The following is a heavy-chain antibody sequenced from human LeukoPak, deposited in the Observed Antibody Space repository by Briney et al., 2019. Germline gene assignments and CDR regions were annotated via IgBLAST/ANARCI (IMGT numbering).Heavy chain of an antibody. Sequence: GGSLRLSCAASGFTFSSYSMNWVRQAPGKGLEWVSYISSSSSTIYYADSVKGRFTISRDNAKNSLYLQMNSLRAEDTAVYYCARDLYIAAAGTWFDPWGQGTLVTVSS. CDR2: ISSSSSTI. D-gene: IGHD6-13*01. CDR1: GFTFSSYS. CDR3: ARDLYIAAAGTWFDP. V-gene: IGHV3-48*01. J-gene: IGHJ5*02.